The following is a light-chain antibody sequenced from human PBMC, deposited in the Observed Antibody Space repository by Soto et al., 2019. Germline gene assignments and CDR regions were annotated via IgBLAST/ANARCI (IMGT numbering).Light chain of an antibody. CDR3: LQRADCPNIT. V-gene: IGKV3-11*01. Sequence: EIVLTQSPATLSLSPGARDTPSCRASQSVSNYLDWYQQKPGQPPRLLISAASDRATGAPARFSGSGSGTDFTLPISSLEDDDFGTVYCLQRADCPNITFGQGTRVEI. J-gene: IGKJ5*01. CDR2: AAS. CDR1: QSVSNY.